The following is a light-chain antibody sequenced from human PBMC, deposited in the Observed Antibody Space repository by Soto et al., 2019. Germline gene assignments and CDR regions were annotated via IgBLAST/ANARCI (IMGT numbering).Light chain of an antibody. CDR2: EVS. CDR1: SSDVGSYNF. Sequence: QSALTQPASVSGSPGQSITISCTGTSSDVGSYNFVSWYQHHPGKAPKLIIYEVSNRPSGVSNRFSGSKSGNTASLTISGLQAEDEAEYYCNSYTTSSTLVFGTGTKVTVL. J-gene: IGLJ1*01. CDR3: NSYTTSSTLV. V-gene: IGLV2-14*01.